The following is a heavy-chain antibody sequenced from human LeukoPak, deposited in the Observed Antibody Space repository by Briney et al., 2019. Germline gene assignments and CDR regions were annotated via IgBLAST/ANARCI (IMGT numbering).Heavy chain of an antibody. D-gene: IGHD6-19*01. J-gene: IGHJ4*02. Sequence: GGSLRLSCATSGITFSNCAMSWVRQAPGEGLEWVSTISASGGSTYYADSVKGRFTTSRDNSKNTVYLQMSSLRAEDTAVYFCAKGTGSSGWRHYFDYWGQGTLVTVPS. CDR1: GITFSNCA. CDR3: AKGTGSSGWRHYFDY. CDR2: ISASGGST. V-gene: IGHV3-23*01.